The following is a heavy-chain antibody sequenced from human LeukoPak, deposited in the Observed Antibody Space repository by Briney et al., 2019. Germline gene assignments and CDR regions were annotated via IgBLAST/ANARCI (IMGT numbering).Heavy chain of an antibody. D-gene: IGHD3-22*01. CDR3: AREVGVDYYDSSGYYYDY. V-gene: IGHV1-46*01. J-gene: IGHJ4*02. CDR1: GYTFTNYY. Sequence: ASVKVSCKASGYTFTNYYTHWVRQAPGQGLEWMGIINPSGGSTSYAQRFQGRVTMTRDTSTSTVYMELSSLRSEDTAVYYCAREVGVDYYDSSGYYYDYWGQGTLVTVSS. CDR2: INPSGGST.